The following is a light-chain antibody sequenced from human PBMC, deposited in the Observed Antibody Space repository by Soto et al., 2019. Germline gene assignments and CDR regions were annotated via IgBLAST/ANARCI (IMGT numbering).Light chain of an antibody. CDR2: GAS. CDR3: QQYGGSPAWT. V-gene: IGKV3-20*01. CDR1: QSVSSSY. Sequence: EIVLTQSPGTLSSSPGERATLSCRASQSVSSSYLAWYQQKPGQAPRLLIYGASSRATGIPDRFSGSGSGTDFTLTIIRLEPEDFAVYYCQQYGGSPAWTFGQGTKVEVK. J-gene: IGKJ1*01.